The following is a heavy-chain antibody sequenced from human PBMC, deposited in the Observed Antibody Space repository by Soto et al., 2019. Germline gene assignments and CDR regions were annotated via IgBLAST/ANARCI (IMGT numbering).Heavy chain of an antibody. D-gene: IGHD6-19*01. Sequence: QLQLQESGPGPVKPSETLSLSCTVSGGSISSSFYWGWIRQPPGKGLEWIGSIYGTGNTYYNPSLKGRVTISADTSKNQFFLNLISVTAADTAVYYCRSSSRYSTDVWGQGATVTVSS. CDR1: GGSISSSFY. CDR2: IYGTGNT. J-gene: IGHJ6*02. V-gene: IGHV4-39*01. CDR3: RSSSRYSTDV.